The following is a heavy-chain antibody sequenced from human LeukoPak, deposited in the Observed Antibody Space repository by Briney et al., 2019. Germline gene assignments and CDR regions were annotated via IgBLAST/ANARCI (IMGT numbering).Heavy chain of an antibody. CDR1: GYTFTGYY. V-gene: IGHV1-18*04. CDR2: ISAYNGNT. D-gene: IGHD6-13*01. Sequence: ASVKVSCKASGYTFTGYYMHWVRQAPGQGLEWMGWISAYNGNTNYAQKLQGRVTMTTDTSTSTAYMELRSLRSDDTAVYYCARAWRGSSCPNDYWGQGTLVTVSS. J-gene: IGHJ4*02. CDR3: ARAWRGSSCPNDY.